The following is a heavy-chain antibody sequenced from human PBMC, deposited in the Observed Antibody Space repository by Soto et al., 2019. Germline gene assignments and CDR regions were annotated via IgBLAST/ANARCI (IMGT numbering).Heavy chain of an antibody. V-gene: IGHV1-69*06. CDR1: GGTFSSYA. Sequence: AAVKVSCKASGGTFSSYAISWVRQAPGQGLEWMGGIIPIFGTANYAQKFQGRVTITADKSTSTAYMELSSLRSEDTAVYYCARDVRSPYYFDYWGQGTLVTVSS. J-gene: IGHJ4*02. CDR3: ARDVRSPYYFDY. CDR2: IIPIFGTA.